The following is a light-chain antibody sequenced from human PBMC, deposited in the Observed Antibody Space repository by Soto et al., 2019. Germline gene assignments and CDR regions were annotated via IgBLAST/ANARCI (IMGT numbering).Light chain of an antibody. J-gene: IGKJ5*01. Sequence: DIEMTKSPSSVSASVGDRVTITCRASPGISSWLAWYQQKPGRAPKLLIYAASSLQSGVPSRFSGSQSGTDFTLTIISLQPEDFATYYCQQANSFPITFGQGTRLEIK. V-gene: IGKV1-12*01. CDR3: QQANSFPIT. CDR1: PGISSW. CDR2: AAS.